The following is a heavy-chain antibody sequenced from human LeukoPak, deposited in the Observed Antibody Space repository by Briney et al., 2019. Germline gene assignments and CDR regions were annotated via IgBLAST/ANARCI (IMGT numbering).Heavy chain of an antibody. CDR3: ARPPSTGYYRPRYYYYMDV. D-gene: IGHD3-9*01. V-gene: IGHV1-8*01. Sequence: GASVKVSCKASGYTFTSDDINWVRQATGQGLEWMGWMNPNSGNTGYAQKFQGRVTMTRSTSISTAYMELSSLRSEDTAVYYCARPPSTGYYRPRYYYYMDVWGKGTTVTVSS. CDR1: GYTFTSDD. CDR2: MNPNSGNT. J-gene: IGHJ6*03.